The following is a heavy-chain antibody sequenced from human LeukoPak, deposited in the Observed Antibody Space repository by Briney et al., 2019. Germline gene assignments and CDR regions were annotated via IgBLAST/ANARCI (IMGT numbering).Heavy chain of an antibody. CDR3: ARLAAAGTAHYYFDC. CDR2: VSPGGGST. Sequence: ASVTVSFTSSRYIYTSYHMHWVRPPPGQGLESMGIVSPGGGSTIYAQKFQGRVTMARDTSTSTLYMELSSLRSEDTAVYYCARLAAAGTAHYYFDCWGQGTLVTVSS. J-gene: IGHJ4*02. V-gene: IGHV1-46*01. D-gene: IGHD6-13*01. CDR1: RYIYTSYH.